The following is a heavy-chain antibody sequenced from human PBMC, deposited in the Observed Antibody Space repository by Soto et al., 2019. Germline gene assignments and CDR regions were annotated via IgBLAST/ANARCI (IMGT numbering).Heavy chain of an antibody. Sequence: GGSLRLSCSASGFISSSYAMHWVRQAPGKGLEYVSAISSNGGSTYYADSVKGRFTISRDNSQKTLYLQMSSLRAEDTAMYYCVKDEWHSSGWYLFDCWGQGTLVTVSS. CDR2: ISSNGGST. D-gene: IGHD6-19*01. CDR3: VKDEWHSSGWYLFDC. V-gene: IGHV3-64D*08. CDR1: GFISSSYA. J-gene: IGHJ4*02.